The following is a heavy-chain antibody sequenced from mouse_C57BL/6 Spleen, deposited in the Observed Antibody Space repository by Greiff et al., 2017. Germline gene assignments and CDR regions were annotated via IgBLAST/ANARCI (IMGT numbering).Heavy chain of an antibody. J-gene: IGHJ2*01. V-gene: IGHV1-81*01. CDR3: ARPYPYYFDY. CDR2: IYPRSGNT. Sequence: QVHVKQSGAELARPGASVKLSCKASGYTFTSYGISWVKQRTGQGLEWIGEIYPRSGNTYYNEKFKGKATLTADKSSSTAYMELRSLTSEDSAVYFCARPYPYYFDYWGQGTTLTVSS. D-gene: IGHD2-10*01. CDR1: GYTFTSYG.